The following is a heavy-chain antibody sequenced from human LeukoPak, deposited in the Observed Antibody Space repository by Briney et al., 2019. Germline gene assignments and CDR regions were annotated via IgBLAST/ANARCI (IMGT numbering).Heavy chain of an antibody. V-gene: IGHV3-23*01. CDR2: ISASGGST. D-gene: IGHD6-6*01. CDR1: GFTFSSYA. J-gene: IGHJ4*02. CDR3: AKGGSSSSRFDY. Sequence: PGGSLRLSCAASGFTFSSYAMSWVRQAPGKGLEWVSGISASGGSTYYADFVKGRFTISRENSKNTLFLQMNSLRAEDTAVYYCAKGGSSSSRFDYWGQGTLVTVSS.